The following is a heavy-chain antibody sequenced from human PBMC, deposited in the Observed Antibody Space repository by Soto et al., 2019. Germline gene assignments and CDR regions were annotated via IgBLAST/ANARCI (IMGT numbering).Heavy chain of an antibody. J-gene: IGHJ6*02. CDR1: GYSFTSYW. D-gene: IGHD6-13*01. V-gene: IGHV5-51*01. CDR3: ARSDMQQLRPYYYYGMDV. Sequence: PGESLKISCKGSGYSFTSYWIGWVRQMPGKGLEWMGIIYPGDSDTRYSPSFQGQVTISADKSISTAYLQWSSLKASDTAMYYCARSDMQQLRPYYYYGMDVWGQGTTVTVSS. CDR2: IYPGDSDT.